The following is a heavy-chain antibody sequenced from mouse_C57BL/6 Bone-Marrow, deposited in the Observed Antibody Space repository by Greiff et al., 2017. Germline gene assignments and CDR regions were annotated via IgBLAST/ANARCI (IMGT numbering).Heavy chain of an antibody. CDR3: ARRGYYGHYAMDY. J-gene: IGHJ4*01. CDR2: INPNNGGT. D-gene: IGHD1-2*01. CDR1: GYTFTDYY. V-gene: IGHV1-26*01. Sequence: VQLQQSGPELVKPGASVKISCKASGYTFTDYYMNWVKQSHGKSLEWIGDINPNNGGTSYNQKFKGKATLTVAKSSSTAYMELRSLTSEDSAVYYCARRGYYGHYAMDYWGQGTSVTVSS.